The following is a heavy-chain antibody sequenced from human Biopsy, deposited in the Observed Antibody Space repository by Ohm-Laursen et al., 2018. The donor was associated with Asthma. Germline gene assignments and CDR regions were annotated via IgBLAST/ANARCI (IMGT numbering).Heavy chain of an antibody. J-gene: IGHJ4*02. CDR3: AGFCSGGNCPDH. V-gene: IGHV4-59*01. CDR2: IHYSGST. D-gene: IGHD2-15*01. CDR1: GVSIRSYY. Sequence: SETLSLTCTVSGVSIRSYYWTWIRQPPGKGLEWIGYIHYSGSTYSNPSLKSRVTISVDTSKKQTSLRLSSVIAADTAVYYCAGFCSGGNCPDHWGQGTLVTVSS.